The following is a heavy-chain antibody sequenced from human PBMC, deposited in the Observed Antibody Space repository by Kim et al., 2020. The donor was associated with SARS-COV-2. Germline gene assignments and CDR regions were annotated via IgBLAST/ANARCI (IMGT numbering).Heavy chain of an antibody. CDR1: GFTFDDYA. CDR3: AGSGSYYKDWYFDL. CDR2: ISWNSGSI. D-gene: IGHD3-10*01. J-gene: IGHJ2*01. Sequence: GGSLRLSCAASGFTFDDYAMHWVRQAPGKGLEWVSGISWNSGSIGYADSVKGRFTISRDNAKNSLYLQMNSLRAEDTALYYCAGSGSYYKDWYFDLWGRG. V-gene: IGHV3-9*01.